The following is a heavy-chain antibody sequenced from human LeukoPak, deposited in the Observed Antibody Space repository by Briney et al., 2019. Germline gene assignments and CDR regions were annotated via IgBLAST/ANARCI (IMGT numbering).Heavy chain of an antibody. CDR1: GGSISSSSYY. V-gene: IGHV4-39*01. CDR2: IYYSGST. J-gene: IGHJ4*02. Sequence: SETLSLTCTVSGGSISSSSYYWGWIRQPPGRGLEWIGSIYYSGSTYYNPSLKSRVTISVDTSKNQFSLKLSSVTAADTAVYYCARSLGATTFPYFDYWGQGTLVTVSS. D-gene: IGHD1-26*01. CDR3: ARSLGATTFPYFDY.